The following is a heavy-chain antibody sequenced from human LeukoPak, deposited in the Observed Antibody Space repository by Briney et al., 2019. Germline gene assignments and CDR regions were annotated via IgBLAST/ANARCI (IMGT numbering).Heavy chain of an antibody. D-gene: IGHD2-15*01. CDR3: ARDLNCSGGSCYSDWFDP. CDR1: GFTFSSYS. J-gene: IGHJ5*02. Sequence: GGSLRLSCAASGFTFSSYSMNWVRQAPGKGLEWVSSISSSSSYIYYADSVKGRFTISGDNAKNSLYLQMNSLRAEDTAVYYCARDLNCSGGSCYSDWFDPWGQGTLVTVSS. CDR2: ISSSSSYI. V-gene: IGHV3-21*01.